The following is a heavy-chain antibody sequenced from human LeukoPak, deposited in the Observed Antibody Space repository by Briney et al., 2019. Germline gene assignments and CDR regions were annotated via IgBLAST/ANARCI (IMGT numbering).Heavy chain of an antibody. D-gene: IGHD2-15*01. Sequence: LPGGSLRLSCAASGFTFDDYAMHWVRHAPGKGLEWVSGISWNSGSIGYADSVKGRFTIYRDNAKNSLYLQMNSLRAEDTALYYCAKDMGGYCSGGSCYGNDFDYWGQEPWSPSPQ. CDR1: GFTFDDYA. CDR2: ISWNSGSI. V-gene: IGHV3-9*01. J-gene: IGHJ4*01. CDR3: AKDMGGYCSGGSCYGNDFDY.